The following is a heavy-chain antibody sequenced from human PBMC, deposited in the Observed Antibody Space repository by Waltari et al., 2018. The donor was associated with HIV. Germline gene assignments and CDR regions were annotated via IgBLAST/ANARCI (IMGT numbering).Heavy chain of an antibody. V-gene: IGHV4-39*07. D-gene: IGHD3-10*01. Sequence: QLQLQESGPGLVKPSETLSLTCTVSGGSISSSSYYWGWIRQPPGKGLEWIGSIYYSGSTYYTPSLKSRVTISVDTAKTQCSLKLSSVTAADTAVYYGARDRGGDVWGQGTTVTVSS. CDR3: ARDRGGDV. CDR1: GGSISSSSYY. CDR2: IYYSGST. J-gene: IGHJ6*02.